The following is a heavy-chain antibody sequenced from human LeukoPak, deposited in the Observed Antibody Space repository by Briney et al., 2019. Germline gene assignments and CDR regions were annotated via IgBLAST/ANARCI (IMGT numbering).Heavy chain of an antibody. CDR3: AKSPLQLYTFDY. Sequence: GGYLRLSCAASGFTFRNYGMSWVRQAPLKGLEWVSAISGSGGSTYYADSVKGRFTISRDNSKNTLYLQMNSLRAEDTAVYYCAKSPLQLYTFDYWGQGTLVTVSS. D-gene: IGHD5-24*01. CDR1: GFTFRNYG. CDR2: ISGSGGST. J-gene: IGHJ4*02. V-gene: IGHV3-23*01.